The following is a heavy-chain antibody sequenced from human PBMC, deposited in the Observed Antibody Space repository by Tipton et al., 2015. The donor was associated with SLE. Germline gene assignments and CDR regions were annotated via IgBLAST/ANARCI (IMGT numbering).Heavy chain of an antibody. CDR2: TRNKANSYTT. V-gene: IGHV3-72*01. J-gene: IGHJ3*02. Sequence: SLRLSCAASGFTFSDHYMDWVRQAPGKGLEWVGRTRNKANSYTTEYAASVKGRFTISRDDSKNSLYLQMNSLKTEDTAVYYCAKDYGPGRGAFDIWGQGTMVTVSS. CDR3: AKDYGPGRGAFDI. CDR1: GFTFSDHY. D-gene: IGHD3-10*01.